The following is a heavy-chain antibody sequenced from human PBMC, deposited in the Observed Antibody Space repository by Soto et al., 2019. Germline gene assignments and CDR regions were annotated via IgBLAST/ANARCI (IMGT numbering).Heavy chain of an antibody. CDR3: ARDPPVVVAATTEDY. CDR2: ISSSSSYI. D-gene: IGHD2-15*01. V-gene: IGHV3-21*01. Sequence: EVQLVESGGGLVKPGGSLRLSCAASGFTFSSYSMNWVRQAPGKGLEWVSSISSSSSYIYYADSVKGRFTISRDNAKNSLYLQMNSLRAEDTAVYYCARDPPVVVAATTEDYWGQGTLVTVSS. CDR1: GFTFSSYS. J-gene: IGHJ4*02.